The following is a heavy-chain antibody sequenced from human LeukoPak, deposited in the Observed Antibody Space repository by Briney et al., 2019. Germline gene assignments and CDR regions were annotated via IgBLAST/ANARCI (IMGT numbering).Heavy chain of an antibody. CDR1: EFTFSSYS. V-gene: IGHV3-48*01. J-gene: IGHJ6*02. CDR3: ARRYFGMDV. CDR2: ISTSGSSI. Sequence: GGSLRLSCAASEFTFSSYSTHWVRQAPGKGLEWVSYISTSGSSIYYADSVKGRFTISRDNSENTLFLQMNSLRVEDTAVYYCARRYFGMDVWGQGTTVTVSS.